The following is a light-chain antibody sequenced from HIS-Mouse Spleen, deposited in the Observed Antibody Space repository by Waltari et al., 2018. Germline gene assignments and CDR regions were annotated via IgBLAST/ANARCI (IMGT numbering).Light chain of an antibody. CDR1: NLGRKS. J-gene: IGLJ2*01. Sequence: SYVLTQPPSVSVAPGKPARITCGGNNLGRKSVHWYQQKPGPAPVLVVYDDSDRPSGIPERFSGSNSGNTATLTISRVEAGDEADYYCQVWDSSSDHVVFGGGTKLTVL. CDR2: DDS. CDR3: QVWDSSSDHVV. V-gene: IGLV3-21*03.